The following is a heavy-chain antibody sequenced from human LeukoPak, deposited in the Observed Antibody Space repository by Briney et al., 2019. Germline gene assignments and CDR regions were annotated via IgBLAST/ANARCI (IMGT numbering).Heavy chain of an antibody. V-gene: IGHV3-73*01. Sequence: GGSLRLSCAASGFSFSGSALHWVRQASGKGREWVGRIRSKRNNYATEYGASVKGRFTISRDESKNTAYLQMNSLKSEDTAVYYCTRQGEPTALIDHWGQGTLVSVSS. CDR1: GFSFSGSA. D-gene: IGHD5-18*01. CDR3: TRQGEPTALIDH. CDR2: IRSKRNNYAT. J-gene: IGHJ4*02.